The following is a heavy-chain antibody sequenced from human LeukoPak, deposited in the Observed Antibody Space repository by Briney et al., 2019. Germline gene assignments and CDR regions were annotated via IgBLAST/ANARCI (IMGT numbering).Heavy chain of an antibody. CDR2: INAGNGNT. J-gene: IGHJ4*02. CDR1: GYTFTSYA. V-gene: IGHV1-3*01. D-gene: IGHD6-13*01. Sequence: ASVKVSCKASGYTFTSYAMHWVRQAPGQRLEWMGWINAGNGNTKYSQKFQGRVTITRDTSASTAYMELSSLRSEDTAVYYCARAIIAAAPSIDYWGQGTLVTVSS. CDR3: ARAIIAAAPSIDY.